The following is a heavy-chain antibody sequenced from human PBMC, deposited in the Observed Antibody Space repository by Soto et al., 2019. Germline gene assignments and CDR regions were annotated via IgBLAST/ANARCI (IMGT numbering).Heavy chain of an antibody. D-gene: IGHD1-26*01. CDR2: IYYSGST. Sequence: QVQLQESGPGLVKPSQTLSLTCTVSGGSISSGGYYWSWIRQHPGKGLEWIGYIYYSGSTYYNPSRKSRVTISVDTSKNHCSLKLSSVTAADTAVYYCAREGGIVGATAADYWGQGTLVTVSS. V-gene: IGHV4-31*03. CDR3: AREGGIVGATAADY. CDR1: GGSISSGGYY. J-gene: IGHJ4*02.